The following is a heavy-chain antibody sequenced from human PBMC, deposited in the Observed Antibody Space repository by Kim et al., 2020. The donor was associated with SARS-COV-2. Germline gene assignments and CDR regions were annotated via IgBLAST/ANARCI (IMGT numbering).Heavy chain of an antibody. D-gene: IGHD2-21*02. CDR3: ARLDCGGDYCDAFDI. Sequence: QKFQGRVTITADESTSTAYMELSSLRSEDTAVYYCARLDCGGDYCDAFDIWGQGTMVTVSS. V-gene: IGHV1-69*01. J-gene: IGHJ3*02.